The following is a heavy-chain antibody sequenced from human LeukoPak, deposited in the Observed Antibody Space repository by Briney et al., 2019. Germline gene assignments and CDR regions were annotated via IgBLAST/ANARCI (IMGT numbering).Heavy chain of an antibody. CDR2: MNPNSDNT. J-gene: IGHJ4*02. D-gene: IGHD5-12*01. V-gene: IGHV1-8*01. CDR3: VRGHSGDFDY. CDR1: GYTFTTHD. Sequence: ASVKVSCKASGYTFTTHDINWVRQAPGQGLEWMGWMNPNSDNTGYAQKFQGRVTMTRNTSISTAYMELSSLRSEDTAVYYCVRGHSGDFDYWGPGTLVSVSS.